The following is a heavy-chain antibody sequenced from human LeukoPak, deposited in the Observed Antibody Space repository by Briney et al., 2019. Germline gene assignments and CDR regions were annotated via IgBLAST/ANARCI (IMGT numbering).Heavy chain of an antibody. CDR3: ARDIAARRLDY. J-gene: IGHJ4*02. CDR1: GFTFNSYG. D-gene: IGHD6-6*01. CDR2: IWYDGSDK. V-gene: IGHV3-33*01. Sequence: TGGSLRLSCAASGFTFNSYGIHWVRQAPGKGLEWVAVIWYDGSDKYYADSVKGRFIISRDNSKNMVYLEMNSLRAEDTAVYYCARDIAARRLDYWGQGTLVAASS.